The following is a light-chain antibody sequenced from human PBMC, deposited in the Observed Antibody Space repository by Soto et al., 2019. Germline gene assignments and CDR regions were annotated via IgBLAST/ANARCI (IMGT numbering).Light chain of an antibody. CDR1: QGITNW. V-gene: IGKV1-12*01. CDR3: QQANSCPLT. J-gene: IGKJ4*01. Sequence: DIQMTQSPSSVSASVGDRVSITCRASQGITNWLAWYQQNPGRAPKLLIYTGSSLQSGLPSRFSCTGSGTDFTLTISSLQPEDVATYYCQQANSCPLTFGGGTEVEIK. CDR2: TGS.